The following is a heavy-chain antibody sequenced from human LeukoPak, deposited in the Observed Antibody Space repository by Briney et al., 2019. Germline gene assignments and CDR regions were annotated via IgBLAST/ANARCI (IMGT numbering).Heavy chain of an antibody. CDR1: GGSISSYY. CDR2: IYYSGST. Sequence: PSETLSLTCTVSGGSISSYYWSWIRQPSGKGLEWIGYIYYSGSTNYNPSLKSRVTISVDTSKNQFSLKLSSVTAADTAVYYCASARYCSGGSCASDYWGQGTLVTVSS. CDR3: ASARYCSGGSCASDY. D-gene: IGHD2-15*01. J-gene: IGHJ4*02. V-gene: IGHV4-59*01.